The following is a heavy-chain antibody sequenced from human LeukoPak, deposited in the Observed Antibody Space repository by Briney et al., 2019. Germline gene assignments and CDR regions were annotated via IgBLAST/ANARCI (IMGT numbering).Heavy chain of an antibody. Sequence: ASVKVSCKASGHTFTGYYMHWVRQAPGQGLEWMGWINANSGGTNYAQKFQGRVTMTRDTPISTAYMELSRLRSDDTAVYCARDQAARLDPWGQGTLVTVSS. D-gene: IGHD6-6*01. J-gene: IGHJ5*02. CDR1: GHTFTGYY. CDR2: INANSGGT. V-gene: IGHV1-2*02. CDR3: ARDQAARLDP.